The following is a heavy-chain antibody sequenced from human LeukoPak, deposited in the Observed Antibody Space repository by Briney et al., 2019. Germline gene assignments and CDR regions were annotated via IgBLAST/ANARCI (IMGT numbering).Heavy chain of an antibody. Sequence: GGSLRLSCAASGFTVSSDYMSWVRQAPGKGLEWVSVIYSGGSTSYADSVKGRFTISRDSSKNTLFLQMNSLRAEDTAVYYCARLYGPDAFDIWGQGTMVTVSS. J-gene: IGHJ3*02. CDR2: IYSGGST. D-gene: IGHD4-17*01. CDR3: ARLYGPDAFDI. V-gene: IGHV3-66*01. CDR1: GFTVSSDY.